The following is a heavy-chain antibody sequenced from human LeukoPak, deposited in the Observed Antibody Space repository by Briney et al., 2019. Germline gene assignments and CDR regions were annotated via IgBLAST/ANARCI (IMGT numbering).Heavy chain of an antibody. Sequence: PGGSLRLSCAASAFTFSSYAMHWVRQAPGKGLEWVAVISYDGRNIYYVDSVEGRFTISRDNSKNTLYLQMNSLRAEDTAVYYCARGHSSGWYFDYWGQGTLVTVSS. CDR3: ARGHSSGWYFDY. V-gene: IGHV3-30*04. CDR1: AFTFSSYA. J-gene: IGHJ4*02. D-gene: IGHD6-19*01. CDR2: ISYDGRNI.